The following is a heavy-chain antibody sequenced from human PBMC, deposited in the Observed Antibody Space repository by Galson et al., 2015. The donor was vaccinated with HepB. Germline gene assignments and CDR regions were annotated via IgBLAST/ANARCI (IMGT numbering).Heavy chain of an antibody. J-gene: IGHJ6*02. V-gene: IGHV3-30*03. D-gene: IGHD1-1*01. CDR2: ISDDGYNK. CDR1: GFTFSHYG. Sequence: SLRLSCAASGFTFSHYGIHWVRQAPGKGLQWVAIISDDGYNKYYADSVKGRFTISRDNSKNTLYLQMNSLRGEDAAVYYCAREGSPSHYKKAMDVWGQGTTVTVSS. CDR3: AREGSPSHYKKAMDV.